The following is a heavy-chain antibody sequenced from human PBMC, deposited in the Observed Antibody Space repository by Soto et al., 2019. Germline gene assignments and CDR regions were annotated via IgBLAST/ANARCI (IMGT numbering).Heavy chain of an antibody. V-gene: IGHV1-18*04. Sequence: QVQLVQSGAEVKKPGASVKVSCKASGYTFTSYGISWVRQAPGQALESMGWISAYNGNTNYAQKLQGRVTMTTDTSTSKAYMELRSLRSDDTAVYYCAIDYPQTPGGDPDYWGQGTLVTVSS. D-gene: IGHD2-21*02. CDR1: GYTFTSYG. CDR2: ISAYNGNT. J-gene: IGHJ4*02. CDR3: AIDYPQTPGGDPDY.